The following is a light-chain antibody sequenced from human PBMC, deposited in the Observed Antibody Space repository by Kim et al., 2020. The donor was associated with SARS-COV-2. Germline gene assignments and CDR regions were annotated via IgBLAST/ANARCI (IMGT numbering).Light chain of an antibody. CDR1: SLRSYY. Sequence: VSLVPTVRITCHGHSLRSYYATLYQQKPEQATILVIYGKNNRPSGIPDRFSGSSSGNTASLTITGNQAGDEADYYCNSRDSNDNVVFGGGTQLTVL. CDR3: NSRDSNDNVV. J-gene: IGLJ2*01. V-gene: IGLV3-19*01. CDR2: GKN.